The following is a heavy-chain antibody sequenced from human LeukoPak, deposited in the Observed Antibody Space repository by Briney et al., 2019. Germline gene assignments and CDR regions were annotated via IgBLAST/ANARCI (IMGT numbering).Heavy chain of an antibody. CDR1: GFTVSSNY. V-gene: IGHV3-9*01. CDR3: AKDSSGYKGYFDY. J-gene: IGHJ4*02. CDR2: ISWNSGSI. D-gene: IGHD2-15*01. Sequence: GASLRLSCAASGFTVSSNYMSWVRQAPGKGLEWVSGISWNSGSIGYADSVKGRFTISRDNAKNSLYLQMNSLRAEDTALYYCAKDSSGYKGYFDYWGPGTLVTVSS.